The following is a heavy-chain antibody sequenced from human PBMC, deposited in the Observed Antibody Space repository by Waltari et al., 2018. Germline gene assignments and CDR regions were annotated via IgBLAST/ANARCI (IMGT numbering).Heavy chain of an antibody. D-gene: IGHD6-13*01. CDR2: ISGSGGST. CDR3: AKDRDSSSWYSLYYYGMDV. J-gene: IGHJ6*02. Sequence: EVQLLESGGGLVQPGGSLRLSCAASGFTFSSYAMSWVRQAPGKGLEWVSVISGSGGSTYYADSVKGRFTISRDNSKNTLYLQMNSLRAEDTAVYYCAKDRDSSSWYSLYYYGMDVWGQGTTVTVSS. V-gene: IGHV3-23*01. CDR1: GFTFSSYA.